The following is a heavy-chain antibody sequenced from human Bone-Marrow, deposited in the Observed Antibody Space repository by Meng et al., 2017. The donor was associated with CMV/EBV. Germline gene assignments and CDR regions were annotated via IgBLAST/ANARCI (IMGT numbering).Heavy chain of an antibody. CDR1: GFTFGDYA. CDR2: IRSKPYGGTT. Sequence: SCTGSGFTFGDYAMSWVRQAPGKGLEWVGFIRSKPYGGTTEFAASVKGRFSISRDDSTSIAYLQMNSLKTEDTAIYYCTKPLRAPMVRGVIIADYWGQGMLVTVSS. V-gene: IGHV3-49*04. D-gene: IGHD3-10*01. CDR3: TKPLRAPMVRGVIIADY. J-gene: IGHJ4*02.